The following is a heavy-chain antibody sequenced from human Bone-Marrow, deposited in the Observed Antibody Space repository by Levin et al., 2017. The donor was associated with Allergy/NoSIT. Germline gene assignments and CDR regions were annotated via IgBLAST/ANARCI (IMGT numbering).Heavy chain of an antibody. CDR3: ARGYCGGNCYLRQNNYYYYGMDV. J-gene: IGHJ6*02. CDR1: GDSISSYY. CDR2: IYYSGGT. Sequence: PSETLSLTCAVSGDSISSYYWSWIRQSPGKGLEWIGYIYYSGGTNYNPSLKSRVNISVDTSKSQFSLKLRSVTAADTAVYYCARGYCGGNCYLRQNNYYYYGMDVWGQGTTVTVSS. V-gene: IGHV4-59*01. D-gene: IGHD2-21*02.